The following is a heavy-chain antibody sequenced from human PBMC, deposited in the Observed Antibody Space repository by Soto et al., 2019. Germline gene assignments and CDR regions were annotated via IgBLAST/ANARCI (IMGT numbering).Heavy chain of an antibody. CDR1: GFPFSSNA. D-gene: IGHD6-13*01. CDR2: ISGSDGST. J-gene: IGHJ4*02. CDR3: AKEAAAGLYFFDY. V-gene: IGHV3-23*01. Sequence: EVQLLESGGGLVQPGGSVRVSCAASGFPFSSNALSWVRLAPGKGLEWVSTISGSDGSTYYADPVKGRFTISRDSSKNTLYLQMNSLRAEDTAVYYCAKEAAAGLYFFDYWGKVTLVTVSS.